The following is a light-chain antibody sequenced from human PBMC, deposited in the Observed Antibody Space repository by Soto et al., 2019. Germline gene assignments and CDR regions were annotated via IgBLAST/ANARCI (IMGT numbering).Light chain of an antibody. J-gene: IGKJ1*01. CDR3: QQYGDSPWT. CDR1: QSVGSTY. CDR2: DAS. V-gene: IGKV3-20*01. Sequence: EIVLTQSPGTRSWSPGERANLSCRTSQSVGSTYLAWYQQKPGQAPRLLIYDASSRATGIPDRFSGSGSGTDFTLTISRLEPEDFAVYYCQQYGDSPWTFGHGTKVDIK.